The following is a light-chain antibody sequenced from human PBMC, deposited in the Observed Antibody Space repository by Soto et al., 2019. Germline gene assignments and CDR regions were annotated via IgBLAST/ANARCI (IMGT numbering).Light chain of an antibody. CDR2: DVT. CDR1: SSDVGGYDY. CDR3: SSYTISRTPYV. J-gene: IGLJ1*01. V-gene: IGLV2-14*03. Sequence: QSVLTQPASVSGSPGQSITISCTGTSSDVGGYDYVSWYQQHPGRPPKLVISDVTNRPSGVSNRFSGSKSGNTASLTISGLQAEDEAVYSCSSYTISRTPYVFGPGTKVTVL.